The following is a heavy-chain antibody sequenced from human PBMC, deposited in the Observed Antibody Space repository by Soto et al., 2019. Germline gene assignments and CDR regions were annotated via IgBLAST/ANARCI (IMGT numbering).Heavy chain of an antibody. CDR2: ISAYNGNT. J-gene: IGHJ6*03. D-gene: IGHD3-10*01. CDR3: AGNSGSYYKTGYYYMDV. Sequence: ASVKVSCKASGYTFTSYGISWVRQAPGQGLEWMGWISAYNGNTNYAQKFQERVTITRDMSTSTAYMELSSLRSEDTAVYYCAGNSGSYYKTGYYYMDVWGKGTTVTVSS. V-gene: IGHV1-18*01. CDR1: GYTFTSYG.